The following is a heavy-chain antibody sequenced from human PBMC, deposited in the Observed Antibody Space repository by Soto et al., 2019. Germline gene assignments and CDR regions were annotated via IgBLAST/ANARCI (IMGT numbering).Heavy chain of an antibody. V-gene: IGHV3-30*03. CDR3: ATKRGVGWWLVVDV. CDR1: EFAFSNYV. CDR2: IPYDGSDQ. D-gene: IGHD2-21*01. J-gene: IGHJ6*04. Sequence: QMQPGESGRGVVQPGRSLRLSCAASEFAFSNYVMHWVLQAPGKGLERVAVIPYDGSDQYYADSVKGRFTLSSDNSNNTLYLQMNSLRGEDTAVYYCATKRGVGWWLVVDVWGKGTTVTVSS.